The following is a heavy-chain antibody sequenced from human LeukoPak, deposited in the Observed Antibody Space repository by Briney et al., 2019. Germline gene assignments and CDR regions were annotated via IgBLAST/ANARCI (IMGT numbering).Heavy chain of an antibody. CDR1: GFTFSSYW. CDR3: ARSYDSSGNDY. J-gene: IGHJ4*02. D-gene: IGHD3-22*01. Sequence: GSLRLSCEASGFTFSSYWMSWVRQAPGKGLEWIGEINHSGSTNYNPSLKSRVTISVDTSKNQFSLKLSSVTAADTAVYYCARSYDSSGNDYWGQGTLVTVSS. CDR2: INHSGST. V-gene: IGHV4-34*01.